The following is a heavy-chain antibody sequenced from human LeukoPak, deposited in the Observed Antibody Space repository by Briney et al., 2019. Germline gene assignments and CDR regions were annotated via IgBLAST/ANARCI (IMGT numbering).Heavy chain of an antibody. J-gene: IGHJ3*02. CDR2: ISSSSIYI. CDR1: GLTLSSYS. V-gene: IGHV3-21*01. CDR3: AKDLVYYYDSSGYPAGAFDI. Sequence: GGSLRLSCAASGLTLSSYSMNWVRQAPGKGLEWVSSISSSSIYIYYADSVKGRFTISRDNAKNSLYLQMNSLRAEDTAVYYCAKDLVYYYDSSGYPAGAFDIWGQGTMVTVSS. D-gene: IGHD3-22*01.